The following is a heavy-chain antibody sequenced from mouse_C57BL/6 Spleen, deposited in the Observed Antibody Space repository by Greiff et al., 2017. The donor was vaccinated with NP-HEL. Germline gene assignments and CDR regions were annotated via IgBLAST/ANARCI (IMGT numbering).Heavy chain of an antibody. CDR1: GFTFSDYY. J-gene: IGHJ3*01. V-gene: IGHV5-16*01. Sequence: EVNVVESEGGLVQPGSSMKLSCTASGFTFSDYYMAWVRQVPEKGLEWVANINYDGSSTYYLDSLKSRFIISRDNAKNILYLQMSSLKSEDTATYYCARAEKGFAYWGQGTLVTVSA. CDR3: ARAEKGFAY. CDR2: INYDGSST.